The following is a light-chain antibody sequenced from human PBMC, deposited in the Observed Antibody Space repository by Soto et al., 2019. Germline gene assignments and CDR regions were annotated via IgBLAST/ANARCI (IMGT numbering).Light chain of an antibody. V-gene: IGKV2-28*01. CDR3: MQALQIPIT. Sequence: DIVLTQSPLSLPVTPGEPASISCRSSQSLLNSNGYNTLDWYLQQTGQSPQVLIYLGSNRASGVPDRFRGSGSGTDFTLRISRVEAEDVGVYYCMQALQIPITFGRGTRLEIK. CDR1: QSLLNSNGYNT. J-gene: IGKJ5*01. CDR2: LGS.